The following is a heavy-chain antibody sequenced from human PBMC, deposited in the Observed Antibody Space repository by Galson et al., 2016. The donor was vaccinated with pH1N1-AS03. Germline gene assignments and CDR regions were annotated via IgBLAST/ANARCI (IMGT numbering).Heavy chain of an antibody. CDR3: AALSPGHRSGGGPVDF. V-gene: IGHV4-39*07. CDR2: IYYTGTT. CDR1: SSSISYHSDY. J-gene: IGHJ4*02. Sequence: ETLSLTCIVSSSSISYHSDYWGWIRQSPGKGLEWIGSIYYTGTTFYNPSLNSRVTISIDMSSNQFSLRLTSVTAADTAVYYCAALSPGHRSGGGPVDFWGQGTLVAVAS. D-gene: IGHD1-14*01.